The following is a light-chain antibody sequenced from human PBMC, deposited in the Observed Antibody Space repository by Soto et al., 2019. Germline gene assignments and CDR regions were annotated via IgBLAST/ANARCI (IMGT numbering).Light chain of an antibody. Sequence: QSVLTQPASVSGSPGQSITISCTGTSSDIGTHDLVSWYQQHPDNAPKLIIFEVTRRPSGVSNRFSASKSGNTASLTISGLQAEDEADYYCCSYVEGGTLVSFGGGTKLTVL. J-gene: IGLJ2*01. CDR1: SSDIGTHDL. CDR2: EVT. V-gene: IGLV2-23*02. CDR3: CSYVEGGTLVS.